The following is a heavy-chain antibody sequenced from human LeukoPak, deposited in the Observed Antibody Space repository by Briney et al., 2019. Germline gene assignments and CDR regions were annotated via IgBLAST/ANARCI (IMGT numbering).Heavy chain of an antibody. Sequence: GGSLRLSCAASGLTFSSYSMNWVRQAPGKGLEWVSYISSSSSNIYYADSVKGRFTISRDNAKNSLYLQMNSLRAEDTAVYYSARDFAQPSSGWFEKPGAALDTWGEGEMVSVSS. J-gene: IGHJ3*02. CDR3: ARDFAQPSSGWFEKPGAALDT. CDR2: ISSSSSNI. D-gene: IGHD6-19*01. V-gene: IGHV3-21*05. CDR1: GLTFSSYS.